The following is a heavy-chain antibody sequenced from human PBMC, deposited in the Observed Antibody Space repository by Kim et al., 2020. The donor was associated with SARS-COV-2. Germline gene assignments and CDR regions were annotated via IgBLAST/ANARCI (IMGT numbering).Heavy chain of an antibody. V-gene: IGHV4-34*01. J-gene: IGHJ4*02. Sequence: PAVRGRVTISVDSSKSQFSLKVMSLTAADTAVYYCARVAYSQGRKREFDSWGQGTLVTVSS. D-gene: IGHD2-21*01. CDR3: ARVAYSQGRKREFDS.